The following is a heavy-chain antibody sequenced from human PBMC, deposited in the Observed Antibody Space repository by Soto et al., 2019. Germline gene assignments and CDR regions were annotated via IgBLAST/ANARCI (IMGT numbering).Heavy chain of an antibody. J-gene: IGHJ5*02. CDR1: SASRSSYY. CDR2: VYSSGGT. V-gene: IGHV4-4*07. D-gene: IGHD3-3*01. CDR3: ARGQRFSDWFDP. Sequence: PKTLSPTWTVSSASRSSYYWTWIRQPARKGLEWIGRVYSSGGTHYNPSLKSRVTISLDTSKNQFSLRLLSVTDADTAVYYCARGQRFSDWFDPWGQGPLVT.